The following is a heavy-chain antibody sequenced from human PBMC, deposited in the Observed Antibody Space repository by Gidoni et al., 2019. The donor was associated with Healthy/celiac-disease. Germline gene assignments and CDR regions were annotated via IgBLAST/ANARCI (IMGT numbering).Heavy chain of an antibody. D-gene: IGHD3-3*01. J-gene: IGHJ4*02. CDR2: INHSGST. CDR3: ARVIGIRFLEWLSLGKYFDY. CDR1: GGSFSGYY. V-gene: IGHV4-34*01. Sequence: QVQLQQWGAGLLKPSETLSLTCAVYGGSFSGYYWSWIRQPPGKGLEWIGEINHSGSTNYNPSLKSRVTISVDTSKNQFSLKLSSVTAADTAVYYCARVIGIRFLEWLSLGKYFDYWGQGTLVTVSS.